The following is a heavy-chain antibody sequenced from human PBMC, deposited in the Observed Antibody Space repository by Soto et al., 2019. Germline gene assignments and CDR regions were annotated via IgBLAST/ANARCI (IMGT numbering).Heavy chain of an antibody. CDR1: GYTLTELS. CDR3: AATYYYDSSGYYPSRYYGMDV. V-gene: IGHV1-24*01. CDR2: FDPDDGET. D-gene: IGHD3-22*01. Sequence: ASVKVSCKVSGYTLTELSMHWVRQAPGKGLEWMGGFDPDDGETIYAQKFQGRVTITADKSTSTAYMELSSLRSEDTAVYYCAATYYYDSSGYYPSRYYGMDVWGQGTTVTVSS. J-gene: IGHJ6*02.